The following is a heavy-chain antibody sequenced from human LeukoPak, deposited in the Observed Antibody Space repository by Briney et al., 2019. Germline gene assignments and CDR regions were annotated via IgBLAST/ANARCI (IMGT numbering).Heavy chain of an antibody. Sequence: SETLSLTCAVYGGSFSGYYWSWIRQPPGKGLEWIGEINHSGSTNYNLSLKSRVTISVDTSKNQFSLKLSSVTAADTAVYYCARGVRSAAGYYYMDVWGKGTTVTVSS. CDR3: ARGVRSAAGYYYMDV. D-gene: IGHD4-17*01. CDR2: INHSGST. CDR1: GGSFSGYY. V-gene: IGHV4-34*01. J-gene: IGHJ6*03.